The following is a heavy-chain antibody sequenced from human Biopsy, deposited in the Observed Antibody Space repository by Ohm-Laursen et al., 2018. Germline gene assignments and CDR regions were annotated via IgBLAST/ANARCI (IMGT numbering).Heavy chain of an antibody. CDR2: INPNSGNA. D-gene: IGHD3-9*01. CDR3: ARVPAYPSIDGYYGLDL. CDR1: GYTFAGYY. V-gene: IGHV1-2*02. J-gene: IGHJ6*02. Sequence: GSSENLSCTASGYTFAGYYLHWVRQAPGHGLEWMGWINPNSGNANYAQSFQGRLTVTRDTSISTAYMELTSLTFDDTAIYYCARVPAYPSIDGYYGLDLWGQGTTVIVSS.